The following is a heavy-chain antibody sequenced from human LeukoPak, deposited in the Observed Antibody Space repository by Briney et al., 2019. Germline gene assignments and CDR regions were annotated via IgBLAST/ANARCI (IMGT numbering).Heavy chain of an antibody. CDR1: GGTFSSYA. D-gene: IGHD3-9*01. CDR3: ARASRYYDISTGYYRSYYYYGMDV. CDR2: IIPIFGTA. J-gene: IGHJ6*04. V-gene: IGHV1-69*01. Sequence: SVKVSCKASGGTFSSYAISWVRQAPGQGLEWMGGIIPIFGTANYAQKFQGRVTITADESTGTAYMELSSLRSEDTAVYYCARASRYYDISTGYYRSYYYYGMDVWGKGTTVTVSS.